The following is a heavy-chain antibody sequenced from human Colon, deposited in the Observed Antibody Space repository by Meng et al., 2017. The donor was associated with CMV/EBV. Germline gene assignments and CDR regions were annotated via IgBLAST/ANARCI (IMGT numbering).Heavy chain of an antibody. J-gene: IGHJ4*02. V-gene: IGHV4-59*12. CDR3: ARDIASSGSSDY. D-gene: IGHD3-10*01. CDR2: IYDNKYT. CDR1: DGSISPYF. Sequence: SETLSLTCTVSDGSISPYFWSWIRQPPGKGLEWIGYIYDNKYTNFNSSLKSRVTMSVDTSKNQFSLKLSSVTAADTAVYYCARDIASSGSSDYWGQGKPVTVSS.